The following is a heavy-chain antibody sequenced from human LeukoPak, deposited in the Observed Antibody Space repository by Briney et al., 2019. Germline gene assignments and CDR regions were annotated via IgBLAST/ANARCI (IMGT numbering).Heavy chain of an antibody. V-gene: IGHV3-23*01. CDR2: ISGIGCST. J-gene: IGHJ4*02. CDR1: GFTLRSYP. CDR3: ANDGPPIAVAGNYFDY. D-gene: IGHD6-19*01. Sequence: PGGGLRLSCAACGFTLRSYPMSWVRQPRGRGREGVSAISGIGCSTYYADSLRGRLTIPRHSHKHTLYVPVNGQRAGYGAVCFCANDGPPIAVAGNYFDYWGQGTLVTVSS.